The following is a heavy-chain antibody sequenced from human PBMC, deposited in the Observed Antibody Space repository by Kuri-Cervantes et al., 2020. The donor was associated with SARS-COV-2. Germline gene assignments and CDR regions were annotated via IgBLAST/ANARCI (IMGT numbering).Heavy chain of an antibody. CDR1: GGSFSGYY. CDR2: INHSGST. V-gene: IGHV4-34*01. D-gene: IGHD1-1*01. Sequence: SETLSLTCAVYGGSFSGYYWSWIRQPPGKGLEWIGDINHSGSTNYNPSLKSRVTISVDTSKNQFSLKLSSVTAADTAVYYCASVPNGYYYYGMDVWGQGTTVTVSS. CDR3: ASVPNGYYYYGMDV. J-gene: IGHJ6*02.